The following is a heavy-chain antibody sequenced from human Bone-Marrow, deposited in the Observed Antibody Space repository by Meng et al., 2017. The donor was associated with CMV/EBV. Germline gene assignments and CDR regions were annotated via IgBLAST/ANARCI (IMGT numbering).Heavy chain of an antibody. CDR1: GFTFSSYW. CDR2: IKQDGSEK. CDR3: ATRSYSSGWYYFDF. J-gene: IGHJ4*02. Sequence: GESLKISCAASGFTFSSYWMSWVRQAPGKGLEWVANIKQDGSEKYYVDSVKGRFTISRDNAKNTLYLQMNSLRAEDTAVYYCATRSYSSGWYYFDFWGQGTLVTVSS. D-gene: IGHD6-19*01. V-gene: IGHV3-7*03.